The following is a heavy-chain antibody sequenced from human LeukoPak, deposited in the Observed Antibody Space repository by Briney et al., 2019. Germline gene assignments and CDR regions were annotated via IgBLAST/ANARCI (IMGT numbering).Heavy chain of an antibody. Sequence: INTDGSSTSYADSVKGRFTISRDNAKNSLYLQMNSLRAEDTAVYYCARERRSYDSPDEPDYWGQGTLVTVSS. J-gene: IGHJ4*02. CDR2: INTDGSST. D-gene: IGHD3-3*01. V-gene: IGHV3-74*01. CDR3: ARERRSYDSPDEPDY.